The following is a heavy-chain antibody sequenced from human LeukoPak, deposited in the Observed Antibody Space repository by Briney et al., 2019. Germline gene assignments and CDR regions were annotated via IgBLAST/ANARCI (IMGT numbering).Heavy chain of an antibody. J-gene: IGHJ3*02. V-gene: IGHV4-59*01. CDR1: GGSISSYY. D-gene: IGHD3-16*02. Sequence: SETLSLTCTVSGGSISSYYWSWIRQPPGKGLEWIGYIYYSGSTNYNPSLKSRVTISVDTSKNQFSLKLSSVTAADTAVYYCARGGVIRGAFDIWGQGTMVTVSS. CDR2: IYYSGST. CDR3: ARGGVIRGAFDI.